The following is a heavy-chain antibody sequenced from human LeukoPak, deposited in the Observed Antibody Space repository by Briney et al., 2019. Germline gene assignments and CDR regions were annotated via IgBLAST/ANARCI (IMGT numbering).Heavy chain of an antibody. CDR1: GGSISGYY. J-gene: IGHJ4*02. CDR2: IYYSGST. D-gene: IGHD3-22*01. Sequence: SETLSLTCTVSGGSISGYYWTWIRQPPGKGLEWIGYIYYSGSTYYNPSLKSRVTISVDTSKNQFSLKLSSVTAADTAVYYCARAGGRYYYDSSGYYPLDYWGQGTLVTVSS. CDR3: ARAGGRYYYDSSGYYPLDY. V-gene: IGHV4-59*12.